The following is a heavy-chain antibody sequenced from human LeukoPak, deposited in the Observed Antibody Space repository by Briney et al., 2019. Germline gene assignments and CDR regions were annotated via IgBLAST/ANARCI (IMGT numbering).Heavy chain of an antibody. CDR2: FDPEDGET. D-gene: IGHD2-21*01. CDR3: ATDLRRRRAHIS. J-gene: IGHJ5*02. Sequence: ASVKVSCKVSGYTLTELSMHWVRQAPGKGLEWMGSFDPEDGETIYAQKFQGRVTMTEDTSTDTAYMELSSLRSEDTAVYYCATDLRRRRAHISWGQGTLVTVSS. CDR1: GYTLTELS. V-gene: IGHV1-24*01.